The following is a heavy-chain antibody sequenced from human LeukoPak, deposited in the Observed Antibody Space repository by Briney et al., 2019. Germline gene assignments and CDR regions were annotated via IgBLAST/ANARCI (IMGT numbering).Heavy chain of an antibody. CDR2: IYSGGST. J-gene: IGHJ4*02. Sequence: GGSLRLSCAASGFTVSSNYMSWVRQAPGKGLEWVSVIYSGGSTYYADSVKGRFTISRDNSKNTLYLRMNSLRAEDTAVYYCARGWRGGSHSPYYFDYWGQGTLVTVSS. CDR3: ARGWRGGSHSPYYFDY. V-gene: IGHV3-53*01. CDR1: GFTVSSNY. D-gene: IGHD3-3*01.